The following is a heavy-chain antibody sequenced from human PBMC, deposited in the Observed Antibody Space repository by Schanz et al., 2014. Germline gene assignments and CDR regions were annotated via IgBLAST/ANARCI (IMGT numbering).Heavy chain of an antibody. V-gene: IGHV1-2*06. D-gene: IGHD7-27*01. CDR3: ARDRGQNWGSYPVI. CDR1: GYTLTAYY. Sequence: QVQLVQSGAEVKKPGASVKVSCKASGYTLTAYYMHWVRQAPGQGLEWMGRINPNSGGTNYAQKFQGRVTMTRDTSISTAYMELSRLRSDDTAVYYCARDRGQNWGSYPVIWGQGTLVTVSS. CDR2: INPNSGGT. J-gene: IGHJ4*02.